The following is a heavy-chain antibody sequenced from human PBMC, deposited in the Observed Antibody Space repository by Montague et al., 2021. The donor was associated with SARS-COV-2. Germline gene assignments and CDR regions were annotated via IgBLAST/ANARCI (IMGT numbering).Heavy chain of an antibody. CDR3: ARSYYDILTAYYTPFDY. CDR1: GFSLSTSGMR. V-gene: IGHV2-70*04. Sequence: PALVKPTQTLTLTCTFSGFSLSTSGMRASRIRQPPGKALEWLARIDWDDDKFYSTSLKTRLTISNDTSKNQVVLTMTNMDPVDTATYYCARSYYDILTAYYTPFDYWGQGTLVTVSS. J-gene: IGHJ4*02. D-gene: IGHD3-9*01. CDR2: IDWDDDK.